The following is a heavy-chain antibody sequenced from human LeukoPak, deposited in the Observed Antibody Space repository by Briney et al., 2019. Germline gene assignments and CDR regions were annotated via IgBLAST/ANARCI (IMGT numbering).Heavy chain of an antibody. V-gene: IGHV1-18*01. CDR1: GYTFTSYG. CDR2: ISAYNGNT. J-gene: IGHJ4*02. Sequence: ASVKVSCKASGYTFTSYGISWVRQAPGQGLEWMGWISAYNGNTNYAQKFQGRVTMTRDTSISTAYMELSRLRSDDTAVYYCARVRGIVGAEYYFDYWGQGTLVTVSS. D-gene: IGHD1-26*01. CDR3: ARVRGIVGAEYYFDY.